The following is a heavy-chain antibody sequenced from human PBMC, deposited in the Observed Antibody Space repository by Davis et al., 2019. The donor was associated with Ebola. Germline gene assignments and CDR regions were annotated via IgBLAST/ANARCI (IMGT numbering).Heavy chain of an antibody. Sequence: GESLKISCAASGFTFSSYAMHWVRQAPGKGLEWVAVISYDGSNKYYADSVKGRFTISRDNSKNTLYLQMNSLRAEDTAVYYCAKDRNYDSSGYYPNYYYYYGMDVWGQGTTVTVSS. D-gene: IGHD3-22*01. CDR1: GFTFSSYA. CDR3: AKDRNYDSSGYYPNYYYYYGMDV. V-gene: IGHV3-30-3*01. CDR2: ISYDGSNK. J-gene: IGHJ6*02.